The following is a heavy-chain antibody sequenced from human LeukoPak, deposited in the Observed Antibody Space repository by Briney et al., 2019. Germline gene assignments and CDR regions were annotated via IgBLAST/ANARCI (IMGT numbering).Heavy chain of an antibody. Sequence: ASVKVSCKASGYTFTSYDINWVRQATGQGLEWMGWMNPNSGNTGYAQKFQGGVTMTRNTSISTAYMELSSLRSEDTAVYYRARGGLYSSSSGRRRYNWFDPWGQGTLVTVSS. CDR3: ARGGLYSSSSGRRRYNWFDP. CDR1: GYTFTSYD. J-gene: IGHJ5*02. D-gene: IGHD6-6*01. V-gene: IGHV1-8*01. CDR2: MNPNSGNT.